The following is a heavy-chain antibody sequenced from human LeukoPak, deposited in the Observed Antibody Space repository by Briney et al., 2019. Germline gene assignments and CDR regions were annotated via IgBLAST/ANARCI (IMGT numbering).Heavy chain of an antibody. CDR1: GSTFSSYW. CDR2: ISYDGRNK. Sequence: QSGGSLRLSCAASGSTFSSYWMHWVRQAPGKGLEWVAFISYDGRNKYYADSVKGRFTISRDNSKNTLFLQMNSLRAEDTAVYYCAKGYYEIHDAFDIWGQRTMVTVSS. D-gene: IGHD3-9*01. CDR3: AKGYYEIHDAFDI. J-gene: IGHJ3*02. V-gene: IGHV3-30*18.